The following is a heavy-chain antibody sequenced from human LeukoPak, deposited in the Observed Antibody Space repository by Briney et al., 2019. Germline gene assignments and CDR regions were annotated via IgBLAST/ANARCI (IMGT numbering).Heavy chain of an antibody. V-gene: IGHV4-59*01. Sequence: SETLSLTCTVSGGSIGSYYWTWIRQPPRKGLEWLGYIYYSGSRNYNPSLKSRVTISIDTSNDQFSLKLSSVTAADTAVYYCARDSSGIAAAGTGWFDPWGQGTLVTVSS. J-gene: IGHJ5*02. D-gene: IGHD6-13*01. CDR1: GGSIGSYY. CDR2: IYYSGSR. CDR3: ARDSSGIAAAGTGWFDP.